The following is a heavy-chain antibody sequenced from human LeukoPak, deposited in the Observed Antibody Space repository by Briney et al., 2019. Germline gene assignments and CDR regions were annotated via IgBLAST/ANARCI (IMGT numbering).Heavy chain of an antibody. CDR1: GFTFSSYG. CDR2: IRYDGSNK. J-gene: IGHJ4*02. D-gene: IGHD1-26*01. Sequence: PGGSLRLSCAASGFTFSSYGMHWVRQAPGKGLEGVAFIRYDGSNKYYADSVKGRFTISRDNSKNTLYLQMNSLRAEDTAVYYCAKENKSFRRRELLGDFDYWGQGTLVTVSS. V-gene: IGHV3-30*02. CDR3: AKENKSFRRRELLGDFDY.